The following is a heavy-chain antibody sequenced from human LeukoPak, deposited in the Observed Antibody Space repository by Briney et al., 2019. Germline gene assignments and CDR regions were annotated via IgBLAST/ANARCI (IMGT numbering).Heavy chain of an antibody. CDR3: ARDEYSSSWYQGNWFDP. D-gene: IGHD6-13*01. CDR1: GGSISSYY. V-gene: IGHV4-4*07. J-gene: IGHJ5*02. CDR2: IYTSGST. Sequence: SETLSLTCTVSGGSISSYYWSWFRQPAGKGLEWIGRIYTSGSTNYNPSLKSRVTMSVDTPKNQFSLKLSSVTAADTAVYYCARDEYSSSWYQGNWFDPWGQGTLVTVSS.